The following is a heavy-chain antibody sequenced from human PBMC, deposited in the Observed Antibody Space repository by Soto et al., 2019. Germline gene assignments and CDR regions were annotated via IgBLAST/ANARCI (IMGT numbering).Heavy chain of an antibody. V-gene: IGHV3-30*18. CDR3: AKEEVTTYFDY. CDR1: GFTFSSYG. J-gene: IGHJ4*02. CDR2: ISYDGSNK. D-gene: IGHD4-17*01. Sequence: QVQLVESGGGVVQPGRSLRLSCATSGFTFSSYGMHWVRQAPGKGLEWVAVISYDGSNKYYADSVKGRFTISRDNSKNTLYLQMNSLRAEDTAVYYCAKEEVTTYFDYWGQGTLVTVSS.